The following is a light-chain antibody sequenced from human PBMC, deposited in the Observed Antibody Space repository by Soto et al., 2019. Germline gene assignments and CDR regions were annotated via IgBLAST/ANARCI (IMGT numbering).Light chain of an antibody. Sequence: DIVMTQSPDSLAVSLGERATINCKSSQSVLYSSNNKNYLAWYQQKPGQPPKLLIYWASTRESGVPDRFSGRVSGTDITLTISSLQAEDVAVYYGQQYYSTPLSFGQGTRREIK. J-gene: IGKJ5*01. CDR3: QQYYSTPLS. V-gene: IGKV4-1*01. CDR1: QSVLYSSNNKNY. CDR2: WAS.